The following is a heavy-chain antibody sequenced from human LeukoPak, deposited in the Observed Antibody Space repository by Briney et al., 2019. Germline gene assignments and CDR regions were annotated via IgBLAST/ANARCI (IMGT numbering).Heavy chain of an antibody. CDR1: GFTFSSYG. J-gene: IGHJ4*02. D-gene: IGHD6-19*01. CDR3: AKDRGYSSGWGGYFDY. V-gene: IGHV3-30*18. CDR2: ISYDGSNK. Sequence: PGGSLRLSCAACGFTFSSYGMYWVRQAPGKGLEWVAVISYDGSNKYYADSVKGRFTISRDNSKNTLYLQMNSLRGEDTAVYYCAKDRGYSSGWGGYFDYWRQGTLVTVSS.